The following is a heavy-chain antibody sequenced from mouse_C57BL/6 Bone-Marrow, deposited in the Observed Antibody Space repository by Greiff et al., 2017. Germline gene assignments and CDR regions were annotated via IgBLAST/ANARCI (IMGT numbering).Heavy chain of an antibody. D-gene: IGHD1-1*01. Sequence: VKLMESGAELVRPGASVKLSCKASGYTFTDYYINWVKQRPGQGLEWIARIYPGSGNTYYNEKFKGKATLTAEKSSSTAYMQLSSLTSEDSAVYFCARWTTVVAGAMDYWGQGTSVTVSS. V-gene: IGHV1-76*01. CDR1: GYTFTDYY. J-gene: IGHJ4*01. CDR2: IYPGSGNT. CDR3: ARWTTVVAGAMDY.